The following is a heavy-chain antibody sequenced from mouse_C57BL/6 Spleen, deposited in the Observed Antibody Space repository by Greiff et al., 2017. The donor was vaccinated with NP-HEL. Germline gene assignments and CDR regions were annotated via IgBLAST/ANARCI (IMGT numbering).Heavy chain of an antibody. J-gene: IGHJ3*01. CDR3: ARWGVGTGPFAY. V-gene: IGHV1-80*01. D-gene: IGHD4-1*01. CDR1: GYAFSSYW. Sequence: QVQLQQSGAELVKPGASVKISCKASGYAFSSYWMNWVKQRPGKGLEWIGQIYPGDGDTNYNGKFKGKATLTADKSSSTAYMQLSSLTSEDSAVYFCARWGVGTGPFAYWGQGTLVTVSA. CDR2: IYPGDGDT.